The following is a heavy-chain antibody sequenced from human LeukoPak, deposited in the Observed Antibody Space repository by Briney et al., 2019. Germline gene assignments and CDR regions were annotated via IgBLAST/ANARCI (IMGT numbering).Heavy chain of an antibody. J-gene: IGHJ6*02. V-gene: IGHV1-18*01. CDR1: GGTFSSYA. CDR3: ARDHYDILTGWFYYYYGMDV. CDR2: ISAYNGNT. D-gene: IGHD3-9*01. Sequence: ASVKVSCKASGGTFSSYAISWVRQAPGQGLEWMGWISAYNGNTNYAQKLQGRVTMTTDTSTSTAYIELRSLRSDDTAVYYCARDHYDILTGWFYYYYGMDVWGQGTTVTVSS.